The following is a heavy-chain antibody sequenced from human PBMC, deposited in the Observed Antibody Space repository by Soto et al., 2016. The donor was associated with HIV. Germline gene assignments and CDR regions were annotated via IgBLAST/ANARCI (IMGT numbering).Heavy chain of an antibody. J-gene: IGHJ4*02. D-gene: IGHD3-22*01. V-gene: IGHV3-30*19. CDR3: ARGHYYYDTNYFDY. Sequence: VQLVESGGGVVQPGRSLRLSCAASGFTFSSYGMHWVRQAPGKGLEWVAVLSYDGNNKYYADSVKGRFTISGDNSNNTLYVHINSLRPEDTAVYYCARGHYYYDTNYFDYWGQGTLVTVSS. CDR1: GFTFSSYG. CDR2: LSYDGNNK.